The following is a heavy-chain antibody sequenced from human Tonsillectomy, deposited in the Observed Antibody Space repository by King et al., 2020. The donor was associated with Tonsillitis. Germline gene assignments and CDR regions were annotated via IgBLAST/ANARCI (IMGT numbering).Heavy chain of an antibody. Sequence: QVQLVESGGGVVQPGRSLRLSCAASGFTFSYFAIHWVRLAPGKGLQWVSFISNDGRNKHYADSVKGRFTISRDNSNNTLHLRMDSLTTEDSAMYYCVRDGPDGMDVWGQGTTVTVSS. J-gene: IGHJ6*02. V-gene: IGHV3-30*04. CDR2: ISNDGRNK. CDR3: VRDGPDGMDV. CDR1: GFTFSYFA.